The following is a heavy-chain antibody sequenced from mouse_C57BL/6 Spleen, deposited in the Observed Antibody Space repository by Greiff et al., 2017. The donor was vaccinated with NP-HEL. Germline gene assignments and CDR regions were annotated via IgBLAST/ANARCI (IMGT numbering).Heavy chain of an antibody. Sequence: QVQLQQSGPELVKPGASVKISCKASGYAFSSSWMNWVKQRPGKGLEWIGRIYPGDGDTKYNGKFKGKATLTADKSSSTAYMQLSSLTSEDSAVSFCARESTVVYFDYWGQGTTLTVSS. D-gene: IGHD1-1*01. CDR2: IYPGDGDT. CDR3: ARESTVVYFDY. CDR1: GYAFSSSW. J-gene: IGHJ2*01. V-gene: IGHV1-82*01.